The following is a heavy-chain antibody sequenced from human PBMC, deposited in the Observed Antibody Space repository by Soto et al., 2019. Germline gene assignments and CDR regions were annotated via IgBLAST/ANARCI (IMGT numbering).Heavy chain of an antibody. Sequence: GGSLRVSCAAAGFTFSSYGMHWVRQDPGKGLEWVAVIWYDGSNKYYADSVKGRFTISRDNSKNTLYLQMNSLRAEDTAVYYCAREDTAMVYGMDVWGQGTTVTVSS. J-gene: IGHJ6*02. V-gene: IGHV3-33*01. CDR3: AREDTAMVYGMDV. CDR1: GFTFSSYG. D-gene: IGHD5-18*01. CDR2: IWYDGSNK.